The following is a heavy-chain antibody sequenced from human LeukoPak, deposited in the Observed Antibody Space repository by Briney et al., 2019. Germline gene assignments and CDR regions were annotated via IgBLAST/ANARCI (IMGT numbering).Heavy chain of an antibody. CDR1: GFTFSSYA. CDR3: AKDALYYGSGSYYTDWFDP. V-gene: IGHV3-23*01. Sequence: GGSLRLSCAASGFTFSSYAMSWVRQAPEKGLEWVSAISGSGGSTYYADSVKGRFTISRDNSKNTPYLQMNSLRAEDTAVYYCAKDALYYGSGSYYTDWFDPWGQGTLVTVSS. J-gene: IGHJ5*02. CDR2: ISGSGGST. D-gene: IGHD3-10*01.